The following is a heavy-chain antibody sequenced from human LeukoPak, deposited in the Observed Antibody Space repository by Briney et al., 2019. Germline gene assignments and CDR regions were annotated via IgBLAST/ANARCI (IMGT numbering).Heavy chain of an antibody. CDR2: INWNGGST. Sequence: GGSLRLSCAASGFTFDDYGMSWVRQAPGKGLEWVSGINWNGGSTGYADSVKGRFTISRDNAKNSLYLQMNSLRAEDTALYYCARGAGPGALYYYYYMDVWGKGTTVTVSS. CDR3: ARGAGPGALYYYYYMDV. V-gene: IGHV3-20*04. CDR1: GFTFDDYG. J-gene: IGHJ6*03.